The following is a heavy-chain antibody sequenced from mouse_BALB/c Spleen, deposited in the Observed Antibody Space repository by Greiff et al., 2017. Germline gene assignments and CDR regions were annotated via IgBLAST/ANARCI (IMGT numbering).Heavy chain of an antibody. CDR1: GFDFSRYW. CDR2: INPDSSTI. D-gene: IGHD4-1*01. CDR3: ARHWDDWFAY. J-gene: IGHJ3*01. Sequence: EVKLLESGGGLVQPGGSLKLSCAASGFDFSRYWMSWVRQAPGKGLEWIGEINPDSSTINYTPSLKDKFIISRDNAKNTLYLQMSKVRSEDTALYYCARHWDDWFAYWGQGTLVTVSA. V-gene: IGHV4-1*02.